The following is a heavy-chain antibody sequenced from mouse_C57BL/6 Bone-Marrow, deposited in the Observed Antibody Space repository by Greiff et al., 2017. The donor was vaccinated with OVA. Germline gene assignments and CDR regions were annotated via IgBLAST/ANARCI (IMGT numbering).Heavy chain of an antibody. CDR2: KSYDGSN. CDR1: GYSITSGYY. V-gene: IGHV3-6*01. CDR3: SRDYGRYYYFDY. D-gene: IGHD1-1*01. Sequence: ESGPGLVKPSQSLSLTCSVTGYSITSGYYWNWIRQFPGNKLEWMGYKSYDGSNNYNPSLKNRISITRDTSKNQFFLKLNSVTTEDTATYYCSRDYGRYYYFDYWGRGTALTVSS. J-gene: IGHJ2*01.